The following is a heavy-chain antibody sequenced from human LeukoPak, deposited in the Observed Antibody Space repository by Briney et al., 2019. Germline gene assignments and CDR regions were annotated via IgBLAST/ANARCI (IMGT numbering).Heavy chain of an antibody. CDR1: GFTFSSYS. D-gene: IGHD2-21*02. CDR2: IKQDGSEK. Sequence: GGSLRLSCAASGFTFSSYSMNWARQAPGKGLEWVANIKQDGSEKYYVDSVKGRFTISRDNAKNSLYLQMNNLRAEDTAVYYCARYPSIVVVTGADAFDIWGQGTMVTVSS. J-gene: IGHJ3*02. V-gene: IGHV3-7*01. CDR3: ARYPSIVVVTGADAFDI.